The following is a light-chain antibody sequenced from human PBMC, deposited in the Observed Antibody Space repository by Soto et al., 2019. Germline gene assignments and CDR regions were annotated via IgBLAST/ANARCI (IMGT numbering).Light chain of an antibody. CDR1: QSIGGF. CDR2: AAS. J-gene: IGKJ4*01. CDR3: QQSYSTPLT. V-gene: IGKV1-39*01. Sequence: DIQMTQSPSALSVSVGDRVTITCRASQSIGGFLKWYQQKLGKAPKLLIYAASSLQSGVPSRFSGSGSGTDFTLTISSLQPEDFATYYCQQSYSTPLTCGGGTKVEI.